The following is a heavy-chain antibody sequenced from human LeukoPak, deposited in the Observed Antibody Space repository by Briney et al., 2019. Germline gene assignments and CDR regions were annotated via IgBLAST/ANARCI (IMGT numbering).Heavy chain of an antibody. D-gene: IGHD1-26*01. J-gene: IGHJ5*02. Sequence: SETLSLTCTVSGGSISSYYWSWIRQPPGKGLEWIGYIYYSGSTNYNPSLKSRVTISVDTSKNQFSLNLSSVTAADTAVYYCARGYSGSYGRFDPWGQGTLVTVSS. CDR3: ARGYSGSYGRFDP. CDR1: GGSISSYY. CDR2: IYYSGST. V-gene: IGHV4-59*01.